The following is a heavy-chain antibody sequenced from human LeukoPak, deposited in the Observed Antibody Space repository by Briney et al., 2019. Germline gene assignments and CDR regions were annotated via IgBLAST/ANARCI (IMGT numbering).Heavy chain of an antibody. Sequence: SVKVSSKASGGTFSSYAISWVRQAPGQGLEWMGRIIPIFGTANYAQKFQGRVTITTDESTSTAYMELSSLRSEDTAVYYCARDGYSYGRLFDYWGQGTLVTVSS. D-gene: IGHD5-18*01. J-gene: IGHJ4*02. CDR3: ARDGYSYGRLFDY. CDR1: GGTFSSYA. V-gene: IGHV1-69*05. CDR2: IIPIFGTA.